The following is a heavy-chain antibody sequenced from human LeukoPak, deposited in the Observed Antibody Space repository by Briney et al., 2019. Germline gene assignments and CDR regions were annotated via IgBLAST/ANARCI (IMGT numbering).Heavy chain of an antibody. CDR3: ARGKGWIDP. J-gene: IGHJ5*02. Sequence: GGSLRLTCAASGFTFTKNWMSWFRQAPGKGLEWVGNVNEDGSQKNYVDSVKGRFTISRDNAKNSVYLQMNNLRVEEMAVYYCARGKGWIDPWGQGTLVTVSS. CDR1: GFTFTKNW. CDR2: VNEDGSQK. V-gene: IGHV3-7*01.